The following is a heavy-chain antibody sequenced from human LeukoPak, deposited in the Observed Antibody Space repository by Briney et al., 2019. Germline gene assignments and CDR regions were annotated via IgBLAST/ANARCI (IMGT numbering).Heavy chain of an antibody. CDR3: ARDTSGTTQFDY. J-gene: IGHJ4*02. Sequence: GGSLRLSCAASGFIFSSYSMNWVRQAPGKGLEWLSYISTGGATIYYADSVKGRFTISRDNAKNSLFLQMDSLRDEDTAVYYCARDTSGTTQFDYWGQGTLVTVSS. V-gene: IGHV3-48*02. CDR1: GFIFSSYS. D-gene: IGHD1-7*01. CDR2: ISTGGATI.